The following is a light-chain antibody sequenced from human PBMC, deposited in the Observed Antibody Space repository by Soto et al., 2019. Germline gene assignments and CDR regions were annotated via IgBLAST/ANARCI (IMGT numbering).Light chain of an antibody. CDR2: AAS. CDR3: QQLNSYPHIT. J-gene: IGKJ3*01. Sequence: DIQLTQSPSFLSASVGDRVTITCRASQGISSYLAWYQQKPGKAPKLLIYAASTLQSGVPSRFSGSGSGTEFTLTISSPQPEDFATCYCQQLNSYPHITFGPGTKVDIK. CDR1: QGISSY. V-gene: IGKV1-9*01.